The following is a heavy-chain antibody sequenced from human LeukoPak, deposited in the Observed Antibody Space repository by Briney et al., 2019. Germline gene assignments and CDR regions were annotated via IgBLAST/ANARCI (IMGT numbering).Heavy chain of an antibody. D-gene: IGHD2-21*01. J-gene: IGHJ4*02. CDR1: GFTFSDYY. CDR3: ARAGEPPEEWAYCGGDCSAGEGFFDY. Sequence: GGSLRLSCAASGFTFSDYYMSWIRQAPGKGLEWVSYISSSGSTIYYADSVKGRFTISRDNAKNSLYLQMNSLRAEDAAVYYCARAGEPPEEWAYCGGDCSAGEGFFDYWGQGTLVTVSS. V-gene: IGHV3-11*04. CDR2: ISSSGSTI.